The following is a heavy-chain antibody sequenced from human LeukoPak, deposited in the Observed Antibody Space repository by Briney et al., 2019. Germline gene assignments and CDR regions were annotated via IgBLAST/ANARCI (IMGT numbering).Heavy chain of an antibody. J-gene: IGHJ4*02. D-gene: IGHD2-21*01. CDR3: ARPAADCGGDCYWAFDY. CDR1: GFTFSSYA. CDR2: TSSRSSTI. V-gene: IGHV3-48*01. Sequence: GGSLRLSCAASGFTFSSYAMSWVRQAPGKGLEWVSYTSSRSSTIYYADSVKGRFTISRDNAKNSLYLQMNSLRAEDTAVYYCARPAADCGGDCYWAFDYWGQGTLVTVSS.